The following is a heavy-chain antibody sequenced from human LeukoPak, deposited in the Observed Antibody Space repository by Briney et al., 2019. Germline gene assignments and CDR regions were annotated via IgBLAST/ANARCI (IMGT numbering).Heavy chain of an antibody. CDR3: ASSSGWYFPFDY. J-gene: IGHJ4*02. D-gene: IGHD6-19*01. CDR1: GYTFTSYD. Sequence: ASVKVSCKASGYTFTSYDINWVRQATGQGLEWMGWMNPNSGNTGYAQKFQGRVTMTRNTSISTAYMELSSLRSEDTAVYYCASSSGWYFPFDYWGQGTLVTVSS. V-gene: IGHV1-8*01. CDR2: MNPNSGNT.